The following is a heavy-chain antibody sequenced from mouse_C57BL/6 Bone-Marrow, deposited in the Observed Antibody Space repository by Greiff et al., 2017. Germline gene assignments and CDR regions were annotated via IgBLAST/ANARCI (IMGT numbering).Heavy chain of an antibody. V-gene: IGHV1-52*01. CDR1: GYTFTSYW. CDR3: AQIHDDDDSY. Sequence: VQLQQPGAELVRPGSSVKLSCKASGYTFTSYWMHWVKQRPIQGLEWIGNIDPSDSETHYNQKFKDKATLTVDKSSSTAYMQLSSLTSEDSAVYYCAQIHDDDDSYWGQGTLVTVSA. CDR2: IDPSDSET. D-gene: IGHD2-4*01. J-gene: IGHJ3*01.